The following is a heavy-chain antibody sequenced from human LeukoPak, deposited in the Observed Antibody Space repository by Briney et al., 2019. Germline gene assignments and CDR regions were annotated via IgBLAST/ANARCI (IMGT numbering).Heavy chain of an antibody. D-gene: IGHD7-27*01. CDR3: GGLLLGAETGDAGRGALYYMDV. CDR1: GYSISSGYY. J-gene: IGHJ6*03. Sequence: SETLSLTCTVSGYSISSGYYWGWIRQPPGKGLEWIGSIYHSGSTYYNPSLKSRVTISVDTSKNQFSLKLSSVTAADTAVYYCGGLLLGAETGDAGRGALYYMDVWGKGTTVTISS. CDR2: IYHSGST. V-gene: IGHV4-38-2*02.